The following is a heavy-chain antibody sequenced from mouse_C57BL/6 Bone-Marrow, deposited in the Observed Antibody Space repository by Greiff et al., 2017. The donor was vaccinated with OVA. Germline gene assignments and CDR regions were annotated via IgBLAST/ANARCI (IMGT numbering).Heavy chain of an antibody. D-gene: IGHD2-3*01. Sequence: EVKLLESGAELVRPGASVKLSCTASGFNIKDDYMHWVKQRPEQGLEWIGWIDPENGDTEYASKFQGKATITADTSSNTAYLQLSSLTSEDTAVYYCTTPYDGYYVGFAYWGQGTLVTVSA. CDR2: IDPENGDT. V-gene: IGHV14-4*01. CDR3: TTPYDGYYVGFAY. CDR1: GFNIKDDY. J-gene: IGHJ3*01.